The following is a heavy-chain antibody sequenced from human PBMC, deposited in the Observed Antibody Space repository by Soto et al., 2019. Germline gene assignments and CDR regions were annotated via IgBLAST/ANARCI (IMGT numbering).Heavy chain of an antibody. Sequence: EVQLVESGGGLIQPGGSLRLSCAVSGFTVSNNYMSWVRQAPGKGLEGVSVIYSGGYTAYGDSVKGRFTISRDNSKKKLYLKMKRVGADATAVFYGATQPGGGGYWGQGTLVTVSS. CDR2: IYSGGYT. CDR1: GFTVSNNY. CDR3: ATQPGGGGY. V-gene: IGHV3-53*01. J-gene: IGHJ4*02. D-gene: IGHD3-10*01.